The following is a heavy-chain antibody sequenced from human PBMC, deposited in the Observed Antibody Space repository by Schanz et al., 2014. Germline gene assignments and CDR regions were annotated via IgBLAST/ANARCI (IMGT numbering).Heavy chain of an antibody. D-gene: IGHD6-19*01. Sequence: EVQLLESGGGFVQPGGSLRLSCAASGFTFSSYSMNWVRQAPGKGLEWISYISNSGTYTKYADSVKGRFVISRDNARSSLYLQMSSLRDGDTAVYYCASVIMVAGNHRDGRDVWGQGTTVIVSS. CDR2: ISNSGTYT. CDR3: ASVIMVAGNHRDGRDV. J-gene: IGHJ6*02. CDR1: GFTFSSYS. V-gene: IGHV3-48*02.